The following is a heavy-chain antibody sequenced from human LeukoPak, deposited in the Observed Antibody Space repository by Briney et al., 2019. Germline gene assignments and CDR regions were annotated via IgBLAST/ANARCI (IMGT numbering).Heavy chain of an antibody. Sequence: AGGSLRLSCAASGFTFSSYWMHWVRHAPGKGLVWVSRINDDGSSTSHADSVKGRFTISRDNAKNTLYLQMNSLRVEDTAVYYCARDRGGPDYWGQGTLVTVSS. J-gene: IGHJ4*02. CDR3: ARDRGGPDY. V-gene: IGHV3-74*01. CDR1: GFTFSSYW. CDR2: INDDGSST.